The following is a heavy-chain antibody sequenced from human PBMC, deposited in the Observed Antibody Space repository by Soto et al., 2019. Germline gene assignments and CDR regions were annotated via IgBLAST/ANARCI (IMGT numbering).Heavy chain of an antibody. CDR3: ASLNYDFWSGYSAPAYYYGMDV. D-gene: IGHD3-3*01. V-gene: IGHV1-69*13. CDR2: IIPIFGTA. CDR1: GGTFSSYA. J-gene: IGHJ6*02. Sequence: ASVKVSCKASGGTFSSYAISWVRQAPGQGLEWMGGIIPIFGTANYAQKFQGRVTITADESTSTAYMELSSLRSEDTAVYYCASLNYDFWSGYSAPAYYYGMDVWGQGTTVTVSS.